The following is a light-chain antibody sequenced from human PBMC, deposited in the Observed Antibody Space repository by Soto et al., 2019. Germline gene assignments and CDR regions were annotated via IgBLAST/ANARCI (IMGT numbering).Light chain of an antibody. Sequence: EIVLTQSPATLSLSPGERATLSCRASQSVSSYLAWYQQKPGQAPRLLIYDASNRATVIPARFSGSGSGTDFTLTISSLEPEDFAVYYCQQRSNWPPFGGGTKVDIK. CDR1: QSVSSY. V-gene: IGKV3-11*01. CDR3: QQRSNWPP. CDR2: DAS. J-gene: IGKJ4*01.